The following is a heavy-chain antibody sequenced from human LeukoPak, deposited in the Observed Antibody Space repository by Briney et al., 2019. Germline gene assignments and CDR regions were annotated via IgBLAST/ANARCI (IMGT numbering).Heavy chain of an antibody. CDR3: ARDRSTPYYDYVWGSYRLDALDI. Sequence: ASVKVSCKASGGTFSSYAISWVRQAPGQGLEWMGGIIPIFGTANYAQKFQGRVAITADESTSTAYMELSSLRSEDTAVYYCARDRSTPYYDYVWGSYRLDALDIWGQGTMATVSS. J-gene: IGHJ3*02. D-gene: IGHD3-16*02. CDR2: IIPIFGTA. CDR1: GGTFSSYA. V-gene: IGHV1-69*13.